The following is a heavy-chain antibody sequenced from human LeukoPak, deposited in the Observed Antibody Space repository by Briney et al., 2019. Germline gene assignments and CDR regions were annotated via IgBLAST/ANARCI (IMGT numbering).Heavy chain of an antibody. D-gene: IGHD6-13*01. CDR3: ARTTEAHSWRTRYYDYYMDV. Sequence: PSETLSLTCTVSGGSISSSSYYWGWIRQPPGKGLEWIGSIYYSGSTYYNPSLKSLVTISVDTSKNQFSLKLSSVTAADTAVYYCARTTEAHSWRTRYYDYYMDVWGKGTTVTVSS. CDR2: IYYSGST. V-gene: IGHV4-39*07. J-gene: IGHJ6*03. CDR1: GGSISSSSYY.